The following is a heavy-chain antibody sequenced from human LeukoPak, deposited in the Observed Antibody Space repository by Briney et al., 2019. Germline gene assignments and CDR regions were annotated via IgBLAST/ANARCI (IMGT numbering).Heavy chain of an antibody. Sequence: PGGSLRLSCAASGFTFSGYSMNWVRQAPGKGLEWVSYISSSSSPIYYADSVKGRFTISRDNAKNSLYLQMNSLRAEDTAVYYCARGRKWLTGGGFDYWGQGTLVTVSS. D-gene: IGHD6-19*01. V-gene: IGHV3-48*01. CDR3: ARGRKWLTGGGFDY. CDR1: GFTFSGYS. CDR2: ISSSSSPI. J-gene: IGHJ4*02.